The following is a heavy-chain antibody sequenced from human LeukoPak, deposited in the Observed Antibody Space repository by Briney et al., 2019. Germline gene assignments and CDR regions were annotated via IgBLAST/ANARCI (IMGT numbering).Heavy chain of an antibody. J-gene: IGHJ2*01. D-gene: IGHD3-22*01. CDR2: IYNSGST. Sequence: PSETLSLTCTVSGGSISSYFWSWIRQPPGKGLEWIGYIYNSGSTYYNPSLKSRVTISVDTSKNQFSLKLSSVTAADTAVYYCARIGPYWYFDLWGRGTLVTVSS. CDR3: ARIGPYWYFDL. CDR1: GGSISSYF. V-gene: IGHV4-59*01.